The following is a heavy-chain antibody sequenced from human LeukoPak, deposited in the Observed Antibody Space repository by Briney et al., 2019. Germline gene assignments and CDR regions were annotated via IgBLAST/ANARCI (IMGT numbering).Heavy chain of an antibody. CDR1: GGSFSGYY. J-gene: IGHJ4*02. Sequence: SETLSLTCAVYGGSFSGYYWSWIRQPPGKGLEWIGEINHSGSTNYNPSLKSRVTMSVDTSKNQFSLKLSSVTAADTAVYYCARDSTVVTLPGYWGQGTLVTVSS. CDR3: ARDSTVVTLPGY. CDR2: INHSGST. D-gene: IGHD4-23*01. V-gene: IGHV4-34*01.